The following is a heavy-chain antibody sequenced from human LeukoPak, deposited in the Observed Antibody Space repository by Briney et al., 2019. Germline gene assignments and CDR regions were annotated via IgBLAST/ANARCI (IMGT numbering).Heavy chain of an antibody. CDR3: ASSPRFRVGYCSGGSCLSFYYFDY. D-gene: IGHD2-15*01. J-gene: IGHJ4*02. Sequence: SDTLSLTCSVSGASISLYYWSWIRQSAGKRPEWIGRVHATGTTNYNPSLKSRVTLSVDTFKRQFSLKLKSVTAADTAVYYCASSPRFRVGYCSGGSCLSFYYFDYWGQGTLVTVSS. V-gene: IGHV4-4*07. CDR2: VHATGTT. CDR1: GASISLYY.